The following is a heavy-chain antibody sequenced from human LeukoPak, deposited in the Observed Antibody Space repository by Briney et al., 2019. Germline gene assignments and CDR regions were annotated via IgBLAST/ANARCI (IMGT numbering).Heavy chain of an antibody. CDR3: ATDSKIDY. Sequence: SETLSLTCTVSGGSISSSSYYWGWIRQPPGKGLEWIGSIYYSGSTYYNPSLKSRVTISVDTSKNQFSLKLSSVTAADTAVYYCATDSKIDYWGQGTLVTVSS. CDR1: GGSISSSSYY. J-gene: IGHJ4*02. CDR2: IYYSGST. D-gene: IGHD3-22*01. V-gene: IGHV4-39*07.